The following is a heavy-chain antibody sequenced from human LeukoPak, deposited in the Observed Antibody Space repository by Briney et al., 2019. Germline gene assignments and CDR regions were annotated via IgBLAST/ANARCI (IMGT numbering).Heavy chain of an antibody. CDR3: ARFPGAAAGYYYYYYMDV. CDR2: IYYSGST. D-gene: IGHD6-13*01. V-gene: IGHV4-39*07. CDR1: GGSISSSGYY. J-gene: IGHJ6*03. Sequence: PSETLSLTCTVSGGSISSSGYYWGWLRQPPGKGLEWIGSIYYSGSTNYNPSLKSRVTISVDTSKNQFSLKLSSVTAADTAVYYCARFPGAAAGYYYYYYMDVWGKGTTVTVSS.